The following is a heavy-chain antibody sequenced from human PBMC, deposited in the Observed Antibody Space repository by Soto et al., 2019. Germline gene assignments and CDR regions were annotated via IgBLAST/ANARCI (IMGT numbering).Heavy chain of an antibody. CDR1: GFTFSSYG. CDR2: IWYDGSNK. CDR3: ARVPGYCSGGSCSRFYYYYGMDV. Sequence: SCAASGFTFSSYGMHWVRQAPGKGLEWVAVIWYDGSNKYYADSVKGRFTISRDNSKNTLYLQMNSLRAEDTAVYYCARVPGYCSGGSCSRFYYYYGMDVWGQGTTVTVS. V-gene: IGHV3-33*01. J-gene: IGHJ6*02. D-gene: IGHD2-15*01.